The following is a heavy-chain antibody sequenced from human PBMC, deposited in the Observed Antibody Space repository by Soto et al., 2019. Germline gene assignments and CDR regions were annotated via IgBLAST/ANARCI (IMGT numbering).Heavy chain of an antibody. CDR3: ARGLGYSYGYPLREYFQH. CDR2: IYYSGST. CDR1: GGSISSGDYY. Sequence: LSLTCTVSGGSISSGDYYWSWIRQPPGKGLEWIGYIYYSGSTYYNPSLKSRVTISVDTSKNQFSLKLSSVTAADTAVYYCARGLGYSYGYPLREYFQHWGQGTLVTVSS. D-gene: IGHD5-18*01. J-gene: IGHJ1*01. V-gene: IGHV4-30-4*01.